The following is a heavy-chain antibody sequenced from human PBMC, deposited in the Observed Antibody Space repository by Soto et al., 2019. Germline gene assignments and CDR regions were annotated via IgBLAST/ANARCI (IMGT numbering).Heavy chain of an antibody. D-gene: IGHD3-22*01. J-gene: IGHJ4*02. V-gene: IGHV1-8*01. CDR2: MNPNSGNT. Sequence: ASVKVSCKASGYSFTSYDINWVRQATGQGLEWMGWMNPNSGNTGYAQKFQGRVTMTRNTSISTAYMELSSLRSEDTAVYYCARVGYYYDSSGYYLSFDYWGQGTLVTVSS. CDR1: GYSFTSYD. CDR3: ARVGYYYDSSGYYLSFDY.